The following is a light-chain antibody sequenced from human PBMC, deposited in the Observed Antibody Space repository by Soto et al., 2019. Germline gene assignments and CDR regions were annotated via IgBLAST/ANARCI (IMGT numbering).Light chain of an antibody. Sequence: MTQSPSSLSASVGDRVTITCRASQGISNYLAWYQQKAGKVPKLLIYGASTLQSGVPSRFSGSGSGTQFTLTISSLQPEDVATYYCQKYNSALTFGGGTKVDIK. CDR1: QGISNY. V-gene: IGKV1-27*01. J-gene: IGKJ4*01. CDR3: QKYNSALT. CDR2: GAS.